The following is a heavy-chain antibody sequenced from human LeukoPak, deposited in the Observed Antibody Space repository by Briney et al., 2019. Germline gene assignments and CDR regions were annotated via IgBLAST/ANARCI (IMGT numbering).Heavy chain of an antibody. J-gene: IGHJ4*02. CDR1: GFTFSNYW. CDR3: ARDRVVVPAAMHSDFDY. CDR2: IKQDGSEK. V-gene: IGHV3-7*01. Sequence: PGGPLRLSCAASGFTFSNYWMHWVRQAPGKGLEWVANIKQDGSEKYYVDSVKGRFTISRDNAKNSLYLQMNSLRAEDTAVYYCARDRVVVPAAMHSDFDYWGQGTLVTVSS. D-gene: IGHD2-2*01.